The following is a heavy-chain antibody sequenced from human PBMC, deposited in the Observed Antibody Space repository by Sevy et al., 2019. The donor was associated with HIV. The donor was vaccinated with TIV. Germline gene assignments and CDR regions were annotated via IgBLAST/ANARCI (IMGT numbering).Heavy chain of an antibody. Sequence: GGYLRLSCAASRLTFSSSSVNWVRQAPGKGLEWVSYISSSSTTIYYADSVKGRFTISRDNAKNSLYLQMNSLRDEDTAVYYCARGFMGADYYYGMDVWGQGTTVIVSS. V-gene: IGHV3-48*02. CDR2: ISSSSTTI. D-gene: IGHD3-3*01. CDR3: ARGFMGADYYYGMDV. CDR1: RLTFSSSS. J-gene: IGHJ6*02.